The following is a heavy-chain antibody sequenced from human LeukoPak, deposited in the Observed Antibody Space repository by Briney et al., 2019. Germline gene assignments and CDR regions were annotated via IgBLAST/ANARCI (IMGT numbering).Heavy chain of an antibody. CDR3: AKDLMAGHLWLQGY. V-gene: IGHV3-23*01. Sequence: GGSLRLSCAASGFPFSNYAMRWVRQAPRKGLEWVSAISGSGGNTFYADSVKGRFTISRDNSKNTLYLQMNSLRAEDTAVYYCAKDLMAGHLWLQGYWGQGTLVTVSS. CDR2: ISGSGGNT. D-gene: IGHD5-18*01. J-gene: IGHJ4*02. CDR1: GFPFSNYA.